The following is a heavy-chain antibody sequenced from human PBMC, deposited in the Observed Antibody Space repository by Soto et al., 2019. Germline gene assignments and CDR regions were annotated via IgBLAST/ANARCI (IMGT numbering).Heavy chain of an antibody. V-gene: IGHV4-39*01. D-gene: IGHD6-6*01. CDR2: IYYSGST. CDR3: ARYSSSSGFYYGMDV. J-gene: IGHJ6*02. CDR1: GGSISSSSYY. Sequence: ETLSLTCTVSGGSISSSSYYWGWIRQPPGKGLEWIGSIYYSGSTYYNPSLKSRVTISVDTSKNQFSLKLSSVTAADTAVYYCARYSSSSGFYYGMDVWGQGTTVTVSS.